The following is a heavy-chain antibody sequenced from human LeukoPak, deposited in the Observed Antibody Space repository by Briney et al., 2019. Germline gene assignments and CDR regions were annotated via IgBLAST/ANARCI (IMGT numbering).Heavy chain of an antibody. CDR2: SDYTGST. D-gene: IGHD6-19*01. CDR3: ARNGGGWAFDF. Sequence: SETLSLTCSVSGASISRNTYYWGWIRQSPGKGLECIGTSDYTGSTYYTPSVKSRITLSVDTSKTHFSLKLSSVTAADTAVYYCARNGGGWAFDFWGQGALV. CDR1: GASISRNTYY. V-gene: IGHV4-39*02. J-gene: IGHJ4*02.